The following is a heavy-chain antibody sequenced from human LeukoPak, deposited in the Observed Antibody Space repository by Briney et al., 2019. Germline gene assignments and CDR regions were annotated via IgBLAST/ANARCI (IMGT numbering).Heavy chain of an antibody. Sequence: GGSLRLSCAASGFTFSSYTMNWVRQAPGKGLEWVSYISSSSSTIYYADSVKGRFTGSRDNAKNSLYLQMNSLRAEDTAVYYCARLTRYAGDPWGQETLVIVSS. D-gene: IGHD3-9*01. CDR3: ARLTRYAGDP. CDR2: ISSSSSTI. CDR1: GFTFSSYT. J-gene: IGHJ5*02. V-gene: IGHV3-48*04.